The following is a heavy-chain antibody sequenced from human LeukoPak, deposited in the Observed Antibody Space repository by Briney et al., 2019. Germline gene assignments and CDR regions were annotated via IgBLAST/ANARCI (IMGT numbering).Heavy chain of an antibody. V-gene: IGHV1-2*02. J-gene: IGHJ4*02. CDR1: GYTFTGYY. D-gene: IGHD5-18*01. Sequence: GASVKVSCEASGYTFTGYYMHWVRQAPGQGLEWMGWINPNSGGTNYAQKFQGRVTMTRDTSISTAYMELSRLRSDDTAVYYCARGSLQLWHGGLVDYWGQGTLVTVSS. CDR2: INPNSGGT. CDR3: ARGSLQLWHGGLVDY.